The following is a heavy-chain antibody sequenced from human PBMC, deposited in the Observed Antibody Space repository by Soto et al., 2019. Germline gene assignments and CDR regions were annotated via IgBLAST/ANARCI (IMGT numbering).Heavy chain of an antibody. CDR3: AAGGGLPRYY. D-gene: IGHD1-26*01. CDR2: IYHSGST. J-gene: IGHJ4*02. CDR1: GGSISSGGYS. Sequence: QLQLQESGSGLVKPSQTLSLTCAVSGGSISSGGYSWSWIRQPPGKGLEWIGYIYHSGSTYYNPSLMSPVTISVDRTKNQFSLKLSSVTAADTAVYYCAAGGGLPRYYWGQGTLVTVSS. V-gene: IGHV4-30-2*01.